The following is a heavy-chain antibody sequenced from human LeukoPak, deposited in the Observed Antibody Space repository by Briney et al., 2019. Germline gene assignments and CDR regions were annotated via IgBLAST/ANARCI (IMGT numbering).Heavy chain of an antibody. Sequence: PSETLSLTCTVSGGSISSYYWSWIRQPPGKGLEWIGYIYYSGSTNYNPSLKSRVTISVDTSKNQFSLKLSSVTAADTAVYYCARGRWAVTTWDYWGQGTLVTVSS. V-gene: IGHV4-59*01. J-gene: IGHJ4*02. CDR2: IYYSGST. CDR3: ARGRWAVTTWDY. CDR1: GGSISSYY. D-gene: IGHD4-17*01.